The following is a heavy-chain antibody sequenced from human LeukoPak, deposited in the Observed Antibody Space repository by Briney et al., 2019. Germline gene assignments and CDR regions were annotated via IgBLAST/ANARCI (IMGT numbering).Heavy chain of an antibody. J-gene: IGHJ4*02. V-gene: IGHV1-69*06. CDR2: IIPIFGTA. Sequence: SVKVSCKASGGTFSSYAISWVRQAPGQGLEWMGGIIPIFGTANYAQKFQGRVTMTEDTSTDTAYMELSSLRSEDTAVYYCATLSGLASMEYLFDYWGQGTLVTVSS. CDR1: GGTFSSYA. D-gene: IGHD2-15*01. CDR3: ATLSGLASMEYLFDY.